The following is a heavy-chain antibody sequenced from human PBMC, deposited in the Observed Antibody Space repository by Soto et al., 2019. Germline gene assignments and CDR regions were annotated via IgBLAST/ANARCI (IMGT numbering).Heavy chain of an antibody. CDR3: ARGAPVGGKPPLDY. D-gene: IGHD6-19*01. V-gene: IGHV1-2*06. CDR1: GYTFTGYY. CDR2: ISPNSGGA. Sequence: GASVKVSCKASGYTFTGYYIHWVRQAPGQGLEWLGRISPNSGGAYHTQSLQGRVTLTRDTAINTAYLELTSLTSADAAVYYCARGAPVGGKPPLDYWGQGTLVTVSS. J-gene: IGHJ4*02.